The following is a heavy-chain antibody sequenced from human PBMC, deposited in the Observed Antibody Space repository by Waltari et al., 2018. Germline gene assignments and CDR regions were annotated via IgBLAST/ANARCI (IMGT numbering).Heavy chain of an antibody. Sequence: QVLLQQWGAGLLKPSETLSLTCAVYGGSFNFYYWSWIRQPPGAGLEWIGEINHSGSTNYNPSLKSRVSISVDTPNNQFSLKLTSVTAADTAAYYCARRGYCGIDCYSNYFDFWGQGTLVTVSS. CDR3: ARRGYCGIDCYSNYFDF. V-gene: IGHV4-34*01. CDR2: INHSGST. J-gene: IGHJ4*02. D-gene: IGHD2-21*01. CDR1: GGSFNFYY.